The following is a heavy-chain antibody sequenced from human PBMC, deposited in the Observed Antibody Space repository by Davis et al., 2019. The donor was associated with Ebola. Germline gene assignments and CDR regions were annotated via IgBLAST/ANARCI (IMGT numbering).Heavy chain of an antibody. J-gene: IGHJ4*01. CDR1: GGSISPSY. V-gene: IGHV4-59*08. D-gene: IGHD1-1*01. Sequence: MPSETLSLTCTVPGGSISPSYWSWIRQPSGRGLEWIGYFFYNGDTKYNPSLNSRVTISVDTSKNQFSLRLSSVSVADTAVYYCVRKGATTGAFDRWGHGTLVTVSS. CDR3: VRKGATTGAFDR. CDR2: FFYNGDT.